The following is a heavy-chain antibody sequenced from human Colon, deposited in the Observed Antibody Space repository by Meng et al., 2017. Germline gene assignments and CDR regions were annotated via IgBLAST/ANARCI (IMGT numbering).Heavy chain of an antibody. Sequence: GGSLRLSCAASGFTFSTYALNWVRQAPGQGLEGVATILSSGGKTQYADSVKGRFTISRDISKKTLYLQMNSLRADDTATYYCAKSATCAGGTCYSYPNDWGQGTVVTVSS. J-gene: IGHJ4*02. CDR1: GFTFSTYA. CDR2: ILSSGGKT. V-gene: IGHV3-23*01. CDR3: AKSATCAGGTCYSYPND. D-gene: IGHD2-15*01.